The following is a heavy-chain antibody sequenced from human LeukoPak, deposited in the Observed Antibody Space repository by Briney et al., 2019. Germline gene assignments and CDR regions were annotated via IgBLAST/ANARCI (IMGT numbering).Heavy chain of an antibody. CDR3: ARERRRGYSYGYFDY. CDR1: GFTFSSYS. V-gene: IGHV3-48*04. D-gene: IGHD5-18*01. Sequence: GGSLRLSCAASGFTFSSYSMNWVRQAPGKGLEWVSYISSSGSTIYYADSVKGRFTISRDNAKNSLYLQMNSLRAEDTAVYYCARERRRGYSYGYFDYWGQGTLVTVSS. CDR2: ISSSGSTI. J-gene: IGHJ4*02.